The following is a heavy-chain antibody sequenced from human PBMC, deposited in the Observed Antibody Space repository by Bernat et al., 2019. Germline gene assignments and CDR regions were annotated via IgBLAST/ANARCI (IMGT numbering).Heavy chain of an antibody. D-gene: IGHD1-26*01. CDR2: MFYSGSS. V-gene: IGHV4-61*01. J-gene: IGHJ4*02. CDR3: ARRSGNYLTGYYFDY. CDR1: GGSVSSGSYY. Sequence: QLQLQESGPGLVKPSETLSLTCTVSGGSVSSGSYYWSWIRQPPGRGLEWIGYMFYSGSSNYNPSLKSRVTISVDTSKNQISLKLSSVTAADTAVYYCARRSGNYLTGYYFDYWGQGTLVTVSS.